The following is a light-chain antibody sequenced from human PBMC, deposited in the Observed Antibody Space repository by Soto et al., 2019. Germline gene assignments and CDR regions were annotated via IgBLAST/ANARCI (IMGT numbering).Light chain of an antibody. J-gene: IGLJ3*02. V-gene: IGLV2-11*01. CDR2: DVS. CDR1: SSDVGYYNY. Sequence: QSALTQPRSVSGSPGQSVTISCTGTSSDVGYYNYVSWYQQHPGKVPKLMIYDVSKRPSGVPDRFSGSKSGNTASLTISGLQVEDEAEYYCCSYVGRYSLVFGGGTKLTVL. CDR3: CSYVGRYSLV.